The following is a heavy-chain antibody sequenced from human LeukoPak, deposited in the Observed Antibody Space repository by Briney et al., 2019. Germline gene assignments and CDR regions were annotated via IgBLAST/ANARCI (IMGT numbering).Heavy chain of an antibody. Sequence: SETLSLTCGVSGDSIRKYYWTWIRQPLGKGLEWIGQIYYSGTTNYNPSLKNRLIISVDTSRNQVSLNLNSATAADTAVYFCGGAYYDLFRGVRHEVDYWGQGTQVTVSS. CDR1: GDSIRKYY. CDR3: GGAYYDLFRGVRHEVDY. J-gene: IGHJ4*02. V-gene: IGHV4-59*03. D-gene: IGHD3-9*01. CDR2: IYYSGTT.